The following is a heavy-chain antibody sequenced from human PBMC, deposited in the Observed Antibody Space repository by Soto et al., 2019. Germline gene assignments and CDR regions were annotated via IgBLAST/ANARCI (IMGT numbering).Heavy chain of an antibody. J-gene: IGHJ6*02. CDR2: INAGNGNT. V-gene: IGHV1-3*05. Sequence: QVQLVQSRAEEKKPGASVKVSCKASGYTFTSYGLHWVRQAPGQRLEWMGWINAGNGNTKYSQKFQGRVTITRDTSASRVYMGLSSLRSEDTAVYYCASNHLGVTPYSMDVWGQGTTVSVSS. CDR1: GYTFTSYG. D-gene: IGHD3-3*01. CDR3: ASNHLGVTPYSMDV.